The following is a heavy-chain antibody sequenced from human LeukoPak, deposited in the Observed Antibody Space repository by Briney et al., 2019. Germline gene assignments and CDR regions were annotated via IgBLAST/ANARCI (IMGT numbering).Heavy chain of an antibody. CDR2: INHSGNT. D-gene: IGHD6-13*01. CDR3: ARSTPFSSSWYSPGAYMDV. J-gene: IGHJ6*03. CDR1: GGSFSGYY. Sequence: PSETLSLTCAVYGGSFSGYYWSWIRQPPGKGLEWIGEINHSGNTNYNPSLKSRVTISVDRSKNQFSLKLSSVTAADTAVYYCARSTPFSSSWYSPGAYMDVWGKGTTVSVSS. V-gene: IGHV4-34*01.